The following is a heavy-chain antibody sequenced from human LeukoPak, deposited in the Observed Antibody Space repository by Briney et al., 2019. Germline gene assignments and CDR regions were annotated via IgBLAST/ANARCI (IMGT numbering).Heavy chain of an antibody. CDR1: GGTFRGYY. J-gene: IGHJ6*03. D-gene: IGHD3-3*01. Sequence: KPSETLSLTCADYGGTFRGYYWSWIRQPPGKGLEWVGEINYSGSTNYNPSLKRRGTISVDTSKKQFLLLLSSVTGAEKAGYHCARVKHYDFWSGYYMDVWGKETTVTVSS. CDR3: ARVKHYDFWSGYYMDV. V-gene: IGHV4-34*01. CDR2: INYSGST.